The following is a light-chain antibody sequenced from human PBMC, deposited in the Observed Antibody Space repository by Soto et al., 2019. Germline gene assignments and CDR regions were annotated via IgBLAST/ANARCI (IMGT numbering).Light chain of an antibody. CDR3: QQYDNLPIT. J-gene: IGKJ4*01. CDR1: QDISNY. Sequence: IQLTQSPSSLSASVGDRVTITCQASQDISNYLNWYQQKPGKAPKLLIYDASNLETGVPSRFSGSGSGTDFTFTISSLQPEDIATYYCQQYDNLPITFGGGTKVDI. CDR2: DAS. V-gene: IGKV1-33*01.